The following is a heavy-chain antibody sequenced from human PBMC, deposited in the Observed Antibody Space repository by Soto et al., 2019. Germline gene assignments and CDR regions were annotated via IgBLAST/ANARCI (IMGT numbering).Heavy chain of an antibody. CDR2: TSVGGGST. J-gene: IGHJ4*02. D-gene: IGHD2-15*01. CDR1: GFIFNTYG. CDR3: SIPPECCSGTTCYFHFCY. V-gene: IGHV3-23*01. Sequence: PGGSLRLSCVVSGFIFNTYGMSWVRQAPGKGLEWVSSTSVGGGSTYYAESVTGRFTISRDNSKNTLYLQMNSLRDEDAAVLYCSIPPECCSGTTCYFHFCYWGQGTLVTVSS.